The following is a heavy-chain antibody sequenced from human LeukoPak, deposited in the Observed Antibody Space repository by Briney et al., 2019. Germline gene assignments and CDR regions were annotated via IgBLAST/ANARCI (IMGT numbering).Heavy chain of an antibody. D-gene: IGHD4/OR15-4a*01. CDR2: ISNGYST. CDR3: ARRAGAYSHPYDY. V-gene: IGHV3-23*01. J-gene: IGHJ4*02. Sequence: PGGSLRLSCVVSGFTFSSTGMSWVRQAPGQGLEWVSGISNGYSTYYADSVKGRFTISRDNSKNTLFLQMNSLRAEDTAVYYCARRAGAYSHPYDYWGQGTLVTVSS. CDR1: GFTFSSTG.